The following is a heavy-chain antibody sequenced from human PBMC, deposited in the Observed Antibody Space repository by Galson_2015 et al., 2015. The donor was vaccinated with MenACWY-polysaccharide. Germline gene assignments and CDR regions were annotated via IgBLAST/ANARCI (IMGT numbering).Heavy chain of an antibody. Sequence: SLRLSCAASGFTVSGNYMSWVRQAPGKGLEWVSVIYSGGSTYYADSVKGRFTISRDNSKNALYLQMNSLRAEDTAVCYCARVGWDYSNYVSWFDPWGQGTLVTVSS. CDR2: IYSGGST. CDR3: ARVGWDYSNYVSWFDP. D-gene: IGHD4-11*01. CDR1: GFTVSGNY. J-gene: IGHJ5*02. V-gene: IGHV3-53*01.